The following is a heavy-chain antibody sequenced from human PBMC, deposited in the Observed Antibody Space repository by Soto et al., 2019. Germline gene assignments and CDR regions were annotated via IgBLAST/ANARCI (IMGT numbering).Heavy chain of an antibody. CDR2: IYYSGST. D-gene: IGHD5-18*01. Sequence: PSETLSLTCTVSGGSISSYYWSWIRQPPGKGLEWIGYIYYSGSTNYNPSLKSRVTISVDTSKNQFSLKLRSVTAADTAVYYCARDHMLGGYSYGLAPNWFDPGGQGTLVTVS. CDR1: GGSISSYY. J-gene: IGHJ5*02. CDR3: ARDHMLGGYSYGLAPNWFDP. V-gene: IGHV4-59*01.